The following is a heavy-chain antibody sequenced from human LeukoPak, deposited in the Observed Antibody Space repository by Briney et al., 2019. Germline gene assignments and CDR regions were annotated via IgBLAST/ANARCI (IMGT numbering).Heavy chain of an antibody. CDR3: ARRSMVQHLDV. J-gene: IGHJ6*04. D-gene: IGHD3-10*01. Sequence: ASVKVSCKASGYTFTSYAMNWVRQAPGQGLEWMGWINTDTGNPTYAQGFTGRFVFSLDTSVSTAYLQISSLKAEDTAIYYCARRSMVQHLDVWGKGTTVTVSS. V-gene: IGHV7-4-1*02. CDR1: GYTFTSYA. CDR2: INTDTGNP.